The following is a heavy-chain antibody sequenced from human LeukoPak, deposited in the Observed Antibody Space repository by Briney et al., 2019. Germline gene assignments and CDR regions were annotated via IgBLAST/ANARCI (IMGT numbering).Heavy chain of an antibody. Sequence: PGGSLRLSCAASGFTFSSHWMHWVRQAPGKGLVWVSRINSDGSSTSYADSVKGRFTISRDNAKNSLYLQMNSLRAEDTAVYYCARDVNDFWSGYPYFDYWGQGTLVTVSS. J-gene: IGHJ4*02. CDR1: GFTFSSHW. V-gene: IGHV3-74*01. CDR2: INSDGSST. CDR3: ARDVNDFWSGYPYFDY. D-gene: IGHD3-3*01.